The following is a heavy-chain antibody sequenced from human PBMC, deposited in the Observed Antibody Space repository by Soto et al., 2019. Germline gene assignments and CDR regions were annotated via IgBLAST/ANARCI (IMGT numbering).Heavy chain of an antibody. CDR2: ISYDGSNK. CDR1: GFTFSSYA. CDR3: ARDNYVLRYFDWLHDYYGMDV. D-gene: IGHD3-9*01. V-gene: IGHV3-30-3*01. Sequence: GSLRLSCAASGFTFSSYAMHWVRQAPGKGLEWVAVISYDGSNKYYADSVKGRFTISRDNSKNTLYLQMNSLRAEDTAVYYCARDNYVLRYFDWLHDYYGMDVWGQGTTVTVSS. J-gene: IGHJ6*02.